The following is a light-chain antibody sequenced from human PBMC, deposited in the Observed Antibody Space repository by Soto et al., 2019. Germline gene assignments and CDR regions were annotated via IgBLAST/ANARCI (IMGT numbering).Light chain of an antibody. V-gene: IGLV2-14*01. J-gene: IGLJ3*02. CDR1: SSDIGAFNY. Sequence: QSALTQPASVSGSPGQSITISCTGTSSDIGAFNYVSWYQQHPGKAPKLMIYEVSNRPSGVSNRFSGSKSGNTASLTISGLQAEDEADYYCNSYTSSSARVCGGGTKLTVL. CDR3: NSYTSSSARV. CDR2: EVS.